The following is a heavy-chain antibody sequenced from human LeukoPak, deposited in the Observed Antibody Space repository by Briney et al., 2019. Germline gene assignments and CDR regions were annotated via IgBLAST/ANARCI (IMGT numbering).Heavy chain of an antibody. D-gene: IGHD3-10*01. J-gene: IGHJ6*03. Sequence: GGSLTLSCAASGFTFSSYSMNWVRQAPGKGLEWVSYIRSTGSTTYHADSVKGRFTISRDNAKNSLYLQMNSLRVEDTAVYYCARGRGALGYMDVWGKGTTVTVSS. CDR3: ARGRGALGYMDV. CDR1: GFTFSSYS. V-gene: IGHV3-48*01. CDR2: IRSTGSTT.